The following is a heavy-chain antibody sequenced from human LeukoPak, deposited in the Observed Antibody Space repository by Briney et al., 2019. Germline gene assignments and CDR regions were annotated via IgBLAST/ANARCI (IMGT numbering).Heavy chain of an antibody. CDR1: GFTFSSYE. CDR2: IHNSGSPI. CDR3: ARDLRTGIYYYMDV. J-gene: IGHJ6*03. V-gene: IGHV3-48*03. Sequence: PGGSLRLSCAASGFTFSSYEMNWVRQTPEKGLEWVSYIHNSGSPIYYADSVKGRFTISRDNAKNSLYLQMNSLRAEDTAVYYYARDLRTGIYYYMDVWGKGTTVTVSS. D-gene: IGHD1-14*01.